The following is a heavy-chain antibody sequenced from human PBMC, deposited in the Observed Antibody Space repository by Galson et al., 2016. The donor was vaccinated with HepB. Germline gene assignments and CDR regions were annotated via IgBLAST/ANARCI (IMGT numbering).Heavy chain of an antibody. CDR3: AKGAKSVSYDFFDY. D-gene: IGHD1-26*01. CDR1: GFTFSSYG. CDR2: ISYDGSNK. V-gene: IGHV3-30*18. J-gene: IGHJ4*02. Sequence: SLRLSCAASGFTFSSYGMHWVRQAPGEGLTWVAVISYDGSNKYYAVSVKGRFTISRDNSRKTLYLQMNSLRSEDTALYYCAKGAKSVSYDFFDYWGQATLVTVSS.